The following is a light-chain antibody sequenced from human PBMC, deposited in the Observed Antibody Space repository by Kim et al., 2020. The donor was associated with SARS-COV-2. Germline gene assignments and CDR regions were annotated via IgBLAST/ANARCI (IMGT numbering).Light chain of an antibody. CDR2: EAI. CDR3: CSYAGNYIVI. V-gene: IGLV2-23*01. Sequence: QSALTQPASVSGSPGQSITISCTGTTSDIGTYNLVSWYQQHPGKAPKLLIYEAIKRPSGISNRFSGSKSGNTASLTISGLQAEDESDYYCCSYAGNYIVIFGGGTQLTVL. CDR1: TSDIGTYNL. J-gene: IGLJ2*01.